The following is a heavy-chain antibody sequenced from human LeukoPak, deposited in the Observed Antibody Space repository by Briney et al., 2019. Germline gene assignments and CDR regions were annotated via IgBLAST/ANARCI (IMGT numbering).Heavy chain of an antibody. V-gene: IGHV1-2*02. J-gene: IGHJ4*02. D-gene: IGHD2-2*01. CDR3: ARGYCSSPRCYHTHGDN. Sequence: ASVKVSCKASGYTFTGYYMHWVRQAPGQGLEWMGWINPNSGGTNYAQKFQGRVTMTRDTSISTAYMELSRLRSDDTAVYYCARGYCSSPRCYHTHGDNWGQGTLGTVSS. CDR2: INPNSGGT. CDR1: GYTFTGYY.